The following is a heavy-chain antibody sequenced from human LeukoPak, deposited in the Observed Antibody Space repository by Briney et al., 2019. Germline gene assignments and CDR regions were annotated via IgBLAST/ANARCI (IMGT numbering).Heavy chain of an antibody. Sequence: SGPTLMKPTPTLTLTCTFSGFSLGTSGGGVGWIRQPPEKALEWRSLIDWDDDKSYSPSLKSRETITEENSKTQVVLTMTNMDPVDTATYYCAHFRDGYTFDYWGQGTLVTVSS. V-gene: IGHV2-5*02. CDR1: GFSLGTSGGG. CDR2: IDWDDDK. J-gene: IGHJ4*02. D-gene: IGHD5-24*01. CDR3: AHFRDGYTFDY.